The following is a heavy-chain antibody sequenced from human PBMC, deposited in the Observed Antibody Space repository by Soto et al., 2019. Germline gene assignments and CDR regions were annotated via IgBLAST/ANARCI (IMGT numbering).Heavy chain of an antibody. CDR3: ARDSSGYYYYGMDV. D-gene: IGHD6-19*01. CDR1: GGSVSSGSYY. V-gene: IGHV4-61*01. CDR2: IYYSGST. J-gene: IGHJ6*01. Sequence: QVQLQETGPGLVKPSETLSLTCTVSGGSVSSGSYYWSWIRQPPGKGLEWIGYIYYSGSTNYNPSLMRRVTISVDTSKNQFSLKLSSVTAADTAVYYCARDSSGYYYYGMDVW.